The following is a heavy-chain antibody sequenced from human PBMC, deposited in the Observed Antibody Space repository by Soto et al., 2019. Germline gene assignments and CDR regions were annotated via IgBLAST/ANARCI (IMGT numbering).Heavy chain of an antibody. V-gene: IGHV3-21*01. Sequence: GGSLRLSGAASGFTFSSYSMNWVRQAPGKGLEWVSSISISSSYIYYADSVKGRFTISRGNAKNSLYMKMNSLRAEDTAVYYCASFNDYYYYGMDVWGQGTPVPVS. CDR2: ISISSSYI. CDR1: GFTFSSYS. CDR3: ASFNDYYYYGMDV. J-gene: IGHJ6*02.